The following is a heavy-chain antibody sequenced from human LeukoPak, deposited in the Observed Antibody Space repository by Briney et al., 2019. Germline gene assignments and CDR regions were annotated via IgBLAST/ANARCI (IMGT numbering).Heavy chain of an antibody. CDR3: ARGYYYDSSGYYGY. V-gene: IGHV1-18*01. J-gene: IGHJ4*02. CDR2: ISTYNGNT. CDR1: GYTFSPYG. Sequence: ASVKVSCKTSGYTFSPYGISWVRQAPGQGLEWMGWISTYNGNTNYAQKLQGRVTMTTDTSTSTAYMELRSLRSDDTAVYYCARGYYYDSSGYYGYWSQGTLVTVSS. D-gene: IGHD3-22*01.